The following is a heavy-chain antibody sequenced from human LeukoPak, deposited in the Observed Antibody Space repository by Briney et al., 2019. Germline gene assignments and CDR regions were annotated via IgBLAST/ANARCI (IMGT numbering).Heavy chain of an antibody. V-gene: IGHV3-23*01. CDR3: AKAAVYHDSCPDS. Sequence: GGSLGLSCAASGFIFSTYTMNWVRQAPGKGLEWVSSISSSGGSTYYADSVKGRFTISRDNSKNTLYLQVISLRAEDTAVYYCAKAAVYHDSCPDSWGQGTLVTVSS. CDR1: GFIFSTYT. J-gene: IGHJ4*02. CDR2: ISSSGGST. D-gene: IGHD5/OR15-5a*01.